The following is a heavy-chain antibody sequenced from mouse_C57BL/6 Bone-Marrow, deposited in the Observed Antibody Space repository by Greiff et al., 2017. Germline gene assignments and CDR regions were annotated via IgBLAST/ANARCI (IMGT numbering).Heavy chain of an antibody. CDR3: ARGLLRWYFDV. D-gene: IGHD2-3*01. J-gene: IGHJ1*03. V-gene: IGHV5-17*01. CDR1: GFTFSDYG. CDR2: ISSGSSTI. Sequence: DVKLVESGGGLVKPGGSLKLSCAASGFTFSDYGMHWVRQAPETGLEWVAYISSGSSTIYYADTVKGRFTISRDNAKNTLFLQMTSLRSEDTAMFYCARGLLRWYFDVWGTGTTVTVSS.